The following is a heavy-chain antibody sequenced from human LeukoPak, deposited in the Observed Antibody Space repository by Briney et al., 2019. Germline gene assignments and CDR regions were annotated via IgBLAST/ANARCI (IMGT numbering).Heavy chain of an antibody. CDR3: ARLSAYYYGSYFYYYMDV. CDR1: GFSFSSYW. D-gene: IGHD3-10*01. J-gene: IGHJ6*03. V-gene: IGHV3-7*01. Sequence: GGSLRLSCEGSGFSFSSYWMTWVRQLPGKGPEWVANIRQDESERYFADSVKGRFTISRDNARKSVYLHMSSLRAEDTALYYCARLSAYYYGSYFYYYMDVWGKGTTVTVSS. CDR2: IRQDESER.